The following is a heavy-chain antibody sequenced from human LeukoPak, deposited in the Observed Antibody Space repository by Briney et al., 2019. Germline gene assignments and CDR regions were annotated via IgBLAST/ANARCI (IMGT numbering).Heavy chain of an antibody. J-gene: IGHJ6*03. CDR2: IRVYNGKT. D-gene: IGHD1-26*01. CDR1: GYTFTSYG. V-gene: IGHV1-18*01. CDR3: AREAYSGNFGYYYYYYYMDV. Sequence: GASVKVSCKASGYTFTSYGIDWVRQAPGQGLEWMGWIRVYNGKTQYAEKLQGRVTMTADTATSTAYMELLSLTSDDTAVYFCAREAYSGNFGYYYYYYYMDVWGKGTTVTISS.